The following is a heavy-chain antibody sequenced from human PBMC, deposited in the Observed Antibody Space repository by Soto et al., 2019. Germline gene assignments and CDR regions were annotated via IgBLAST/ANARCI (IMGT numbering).Heavy chain of an antibody. D-gene: IGHD3-16*02. V-gene: IGHV4-34*01. Sequence: SETLSLTCAVYGGSFSGYYWSWIRQPPGKGLEWIGEINHSGSTNYNPSLKSRVTISVDTSKNQFSLKLSSVTAADTAVYYCARGKLSDYVWGSYRYHFDYWGQGTVVTVS. CDR2: INHSGST. CDR1: GGSFSGYY. CDR3: ARGKLSDYVWGSYRYHFDY. J-gene: IGHJ4*02.